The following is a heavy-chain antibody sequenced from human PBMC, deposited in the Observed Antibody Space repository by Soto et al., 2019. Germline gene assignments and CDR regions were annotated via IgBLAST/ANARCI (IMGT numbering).Heavy chain of an antibody. CDR2: ISGSGGRT. Sequence: EVQLLESGGGLVQPGGSLRLSCAASGFTFSSYAMAWVRQAPGKGLKWVSVISGSGGRTYSADSVKGRFTISRDDSKNTMYLQMNSLRAENTAVYYCAKVVGYSGYRDAFDIWGQGTMVTVSS. CDR1: GFTFSSYA. J-gene: IGHJ3*02. CDR3: AKVVGYSGYRDAFDI. D-gene: IGHD5-12*01. V-gene: IGHV3-23*01.